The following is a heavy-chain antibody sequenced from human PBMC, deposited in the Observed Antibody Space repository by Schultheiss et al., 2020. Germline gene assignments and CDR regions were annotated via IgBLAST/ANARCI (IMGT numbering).Heavy chain of an antibody. CDR1: GFTFSSYG. CDR3: AKDRWVYDSSGYYYFDY. V-gene: IGHV3-33*06. D-gene: IGHD3-22*01. CDR2: IWYDGSNK. Sequence: GESLKISCAASGFTFSSYGMHWVRQAPGKGLEWVAVIWYDGSNKYYADSVKGRFTISRDNSKNTLYLQMNSLRAEDTAVYYCAKDRWVYDSSGYYYFDYWGQGTLVTVSS. J-gene: IGHJ4*02.